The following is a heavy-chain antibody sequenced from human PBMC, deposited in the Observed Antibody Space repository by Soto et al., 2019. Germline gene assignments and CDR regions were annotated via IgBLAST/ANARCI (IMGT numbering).Heavy chain of an antibody. Sequence: GESLKISCQASGFPFTSYWITWVRQMPGRGLEWVGRIDPSDSSTNYSPSFRGHVTISAARSTSTAYLQWNSLKASDTAMYYWARGVKMAPPQRHYLDFRGQGTWVTVSS. CDR2: IDPSDSST. J-gene: IGHJ4*02. CDR3: ARGVKMAPPQRHYLDF. V-gene: IGHV5-10-1*01. D-gene: IGHD2-8*01. CDR1: GFPFTSYW.